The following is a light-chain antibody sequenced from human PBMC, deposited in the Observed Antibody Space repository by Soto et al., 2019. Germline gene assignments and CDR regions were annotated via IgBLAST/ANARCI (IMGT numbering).Light chain of an antibody. Sequence: QSALTQPASVSGSPEQSITISCTGTSSDVGAYNLVSWYQQHPGKAPRLIIYEGSKRPSGISHRFSGSKSDNTASLAISGLRSEDEADYFCAGWDDSLHGLLFGAGTKVTVL. V-gene: IGLV2-14*02. CDR1: SSDVGAYNL. CDR2: EGS. CDR3: AGWDDSLHGLL. J-gene: IGLJ1*01.